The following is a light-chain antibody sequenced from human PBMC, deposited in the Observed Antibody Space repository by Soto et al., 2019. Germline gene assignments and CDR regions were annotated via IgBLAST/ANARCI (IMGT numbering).Light chain of an antibody. Sequence: EIVLTQSPGTLSLSPGERATLSCRASQSVSSSYLAWYQQKPGQAPRLLIYGASSRATGIPDRFSGSGSGTDFTLTISRLELEDFAVYYCHQYGSLYTFGQGTKVEIK. J-gene: IGKJ2*01. CDR2: GAS. V-gene: IGKV3-20*01. CDR1: QSVSSSY. CDR3: HQYGSLYT.